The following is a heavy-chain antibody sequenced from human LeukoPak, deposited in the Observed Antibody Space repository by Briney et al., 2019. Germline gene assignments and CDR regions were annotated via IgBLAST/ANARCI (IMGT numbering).Heavy chain of an antibody. CDR1: GFTFSSHW. CDR3: ARRRDSSGYYLASFDY. V-gene: IGHV3-7*01. Sequence: PGGSLRLSCAASGFTFSSHWMNWVRQAPGKGLEWVANIKQDGSEKYYVDSVKGRFTISRDNAKNSLYLQMNSLRAEDTAVYYCARRRDSSGYYLASFDYWGQGTLVTVSS. D-gene: IGHD3-22*01. CDR2: IKQDGSEK. J-gene: IGHJ4*02.